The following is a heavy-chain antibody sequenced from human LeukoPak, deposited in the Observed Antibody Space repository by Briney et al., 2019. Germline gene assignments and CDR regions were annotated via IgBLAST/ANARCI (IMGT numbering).Heavy chain of an antibody. CDR1: VYTFTSYD. Sequence: ASVKVSCKASVYTFTSYDINWVRQATGQGLEWMGWMNPQSGYTGYAQKFQGRVTMTRDTSISTAYMELGSLRSEDTAVYYCAIVTGSIDYWGQGTLVTVSS. V-gene: IGHV1-8*01. J-gene: IGHJ4*02. D-gene: IGHD1-26*01. CDR3: AIVTGSIDY. CDR2: MNPQSGYT.